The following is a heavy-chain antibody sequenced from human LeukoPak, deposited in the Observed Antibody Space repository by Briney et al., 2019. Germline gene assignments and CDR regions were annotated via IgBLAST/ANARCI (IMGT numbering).Heavy chain of an antibody. J-gene: IGHJ5*02. V-gene: IGHV3-30*03. D-gene: IGHD3-22*01. CDR2: VSADGSNK. CDR1: GFTFSDYG. Sequence: AGGSLRLSCEASGFTFSDYGMHWVRQAPGKGLEWVAVVSADGSNKQYADSVKGRFTISRDNSKNTLYVQMNSLRAEDTAVYYCAAHSSGYLGWFDPWGQGTLVTVSS. CDR3: AAHSSGYLGWFDP.